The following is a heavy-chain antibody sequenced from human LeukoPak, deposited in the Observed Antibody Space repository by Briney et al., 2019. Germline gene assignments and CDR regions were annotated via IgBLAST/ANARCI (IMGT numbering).Heavy chain of an antibody. CDR3: ARVEAWFGESTRFDY. Sequence: SETLSLTCTVSGGSISSYYWSWIRQPAGKGLEWIGRIYTSGSTNYNPSLKSRVTMSVDTSKNQFSLKLSSVTAADTAVYYCARVEAWFGESTRFDYWGQGTLVTVSS. J-gene: IGHJ4*02. CDR1: GGSISSYY. D-gene: IGHD3-10*01. CDR2: IYTSGST. V-gene: IGHV4-4*07.